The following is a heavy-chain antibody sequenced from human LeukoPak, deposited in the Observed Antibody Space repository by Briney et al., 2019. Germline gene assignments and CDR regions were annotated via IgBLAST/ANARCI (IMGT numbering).Heavy chain of an antibody. CDR3: ASRPGQQQPIDY. Sequence: GGSLRLSCAASGFTFSDYAMSWVRQAPGKGLEWVSTIFKTGDTAHYADIVRGRFTISRDNSKSTLYLQMNSLRAEDTAVYYCASRPGQQQPIDYWGQGTLVTVSS. CDR2: IFKTGDTA. J-gene: IGHJ4*02. D-gene: IGHD6-13*01. CDR1: GFTFSDYA. V-gene: IGHV3-23*01.